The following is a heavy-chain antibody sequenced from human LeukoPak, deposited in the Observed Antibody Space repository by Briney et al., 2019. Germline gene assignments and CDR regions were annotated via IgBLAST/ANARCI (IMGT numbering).Heavy chain of an antibody. V-gene: IGHV3-21*01. CDR2: ISSSSGYI. J-gene: IGHJ4*02. Sequence: GGSLRLSCAASGFTFNSYSMNWVRQTPGKGLEWVSSISSSSGYINYADSVKGRFTVSRDNAKNSLYLQMNSQRAEDTAVYYCARDSGYCSSTGCYVHYFDYWGQGTLVTVSS. D-gene: IGHD2-2*01. CDR1: GFTFNSYS. CDR3: ARDSGYCSSTGCYVHYFDY.